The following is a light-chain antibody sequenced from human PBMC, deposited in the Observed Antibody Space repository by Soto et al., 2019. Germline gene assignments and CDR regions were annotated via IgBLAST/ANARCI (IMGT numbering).Light chain of an antibody. Sequence: QSALTQPVSVSGSPGQSITISCTGTSSDVGSYNLVSWYQQHPGKAPKLMIYEGSKWPSGVSNRFSGSKSGNTASLTISGLQAEDEADYYCCSYAGSRTLVFGGGTKLTVL. J-gene: IGLJ2*01. CDR2: EGS. CDR1: SSDVGSYNL. CDR3: CSYAGSRTLV. V-gene: IGLV2-23*01.